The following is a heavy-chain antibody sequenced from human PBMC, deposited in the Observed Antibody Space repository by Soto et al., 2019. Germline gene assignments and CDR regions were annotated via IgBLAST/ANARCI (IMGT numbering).Heavy chain of an antibody. Sequence: QVQLQQWGAGLLKPSETLSLTCAVYGGSFSGYYWSWIRQPPGKGLEWIGEINHSGSTNYNPSLMSGVTISVDTSKNQCSLTLSSVTAADTAVYYCARMTTLGAFDIWGQGTMVTVSS. D-gene: IGHD4-17*01. J-gene: IGHJ3*02. CDR2: INHSGST. CDR1: GGSFSGYY. CDR3: ARMTTLGAFDI. V-gene: IGHV4-34*01.